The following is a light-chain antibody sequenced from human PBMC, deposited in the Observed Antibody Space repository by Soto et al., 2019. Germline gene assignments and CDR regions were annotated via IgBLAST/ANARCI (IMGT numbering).Light chain of an antibody. Sequence: DIQMTQSPSSLSASVGDRVTITCRASQSISTYLNWYQQKPGKTPKVLMSAASSLQSGVPSRFSGSGSGTDFTLTISSLQPEDFGTYYCQQSYSTPWTFGQGTKVDIK. CDR2: AAS. CDR3: QQSYSTPWT. CDR1: QSISTY. V-gene: IGKV1-39*01. J-gene: IGKJ1*01.